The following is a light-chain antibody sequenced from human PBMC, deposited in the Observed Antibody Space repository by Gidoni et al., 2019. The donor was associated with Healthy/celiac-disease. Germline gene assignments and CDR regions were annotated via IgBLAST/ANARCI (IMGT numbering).Light chain of an antibody. CDR2: AAS. J-gene: IGKJ4*01. V-gene: IGKV1-39*01. CDR3: QQSYSTPQLT. CDR1: QSISSY. Sequence: DIQMTPSPSSLSASVGDRVTITCRASQSISSYLNLYQQKPGKDPKLLIYAASSLQSGVPSRFSGSGSGTDFTLTISSLQPEDFATYYCQQSYSTPQLTFGGGTKVEIK.